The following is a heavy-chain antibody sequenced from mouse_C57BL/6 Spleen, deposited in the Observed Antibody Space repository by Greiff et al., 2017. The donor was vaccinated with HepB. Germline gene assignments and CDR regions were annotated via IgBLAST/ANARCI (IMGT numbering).Heavy chain of an antibody. V-gene: IGHV2-2*01. CDR1: GFSLTSYG. CDR2: IWSGGST. D-gene: IGHD1-1*01. Sequence: VQLKESGPGLVQPSQRLSITCTVSGFSLTSYGVHWVRQSPGKGLEWLGVIWSGGSTDYNAAFISRLSISKDNSKSQVFFKMNSLQADDTAIYYCARNDYGSSFWFAYWGQGTLVTVSA. CDR3: ARNDYGSSFWFAY. J-gene: IGHJ3*01.